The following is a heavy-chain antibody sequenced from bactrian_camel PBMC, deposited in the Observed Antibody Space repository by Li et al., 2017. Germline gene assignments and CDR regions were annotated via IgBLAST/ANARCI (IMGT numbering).Heavy chain of an antibody. CDR2: IDADGTT. CDR1: GLPPSTAV. V-gene: IGHV3S53*01. Sequence: HVQLVESGGESVQPGGSLRLSCVASGLPPSTAVMAWFRQAPGKEREGVAYIDADGTTTYTASVKGRFTISKDSSKDTLYLQMNSLDTRDTAIYYRAARAGICIRDDHWSRMKYKGQGTQVTVS. J-gene: IGHJ4*01. D-gene: IGHD7*01.